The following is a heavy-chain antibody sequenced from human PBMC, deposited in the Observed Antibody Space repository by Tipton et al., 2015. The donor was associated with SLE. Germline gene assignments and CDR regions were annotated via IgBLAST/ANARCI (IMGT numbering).Heavy chain of an antibody. V-gene: IGHV3-11*01. D-gene: IGHD3-3*01. CDR3: ARERDFGMVIGYFDC. J-gene: IGHJ4*02. Sequence: SVRGRFTISRDNAKNSLYLQMNSLRAEDTALYYCARERDFGMVIGYFDCWGQGTLVTVSS.